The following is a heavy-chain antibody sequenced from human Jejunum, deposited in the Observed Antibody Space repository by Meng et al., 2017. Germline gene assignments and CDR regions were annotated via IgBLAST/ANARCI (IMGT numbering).Heavy chain of an antibody. CDR2: ISSSSSWI. J-gene: IGHJ6*02. V-gene: IGHV3-21*01. Sequence: GGSLRLSCVGSGITLSNSSMNGVRQAPGKGLEGVSFISSSSSWIYYADSVKGRFTISRDNAKTSQDLQMNSLRAEDTAVYYCARAYGDYEGRFYYYAMDVWGQGTTVTVSS. D-gene: IGHD4-17*01. CDR1: GITLSNSS. CDR3: ARAYGDYEGRFYYYAMDV.